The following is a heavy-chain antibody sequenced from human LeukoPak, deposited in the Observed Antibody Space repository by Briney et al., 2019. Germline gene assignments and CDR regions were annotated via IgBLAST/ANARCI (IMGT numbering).Heavy chain of an antibody. CDR2: VNTVSSYI. Sequence: GGSLRLSCAASGFTFSDYSMNWVRQAPGKGLEWVASVNTVSSYIYYADSMRGRFTISRDNAKNSLFLQMNSLRAEDTAVYYCASLRRNSDRSDFFYYYDHWGQGTLVTVSS. CDR3: ASLRRNSDRSDFFYYYDH. J-gene: IGHJ4*02. D-gene: IGHD3-22*01. CDR1: GFTFSDYS. V-gene: IGHV3-21*01.